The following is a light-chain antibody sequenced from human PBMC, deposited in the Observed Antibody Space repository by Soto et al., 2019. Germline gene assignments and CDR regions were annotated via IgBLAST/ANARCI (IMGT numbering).Light chain of an antibody. V-gene: IGKV3-15*01. Sequence: EIVMTQSPATLSVSPGERATLSCRASQSVSSNLAWYQQKPGQAPRLLMYAASTRATGIPARFNGSGSGTEFTLTISSLQSEDFAVYYCQQYSNRRTFGQGTKVEIK. J-gene: IGKJ1*01. CDR3: QQYSNRRT. CDR2: AAS. CDR1: QSVSSN.